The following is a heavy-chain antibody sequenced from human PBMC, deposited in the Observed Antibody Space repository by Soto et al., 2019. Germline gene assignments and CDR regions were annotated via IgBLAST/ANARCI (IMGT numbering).Heavy chain of an antibody. CDR2: IYQSGVT. J-gene: IGHJ5*02. Sequence: SETRSLTWNMSGDSYIISTYSWSWIRQPPGKALQWIGFIYQSGVTSYNPSLASRVSISLDRSNNQCSLKLKSVTAADTAVYFCAGMPYTSGLRFDPWGQGTLVTVSS. CDR1: GDSYIISTYS. V-gene: IGHV4-30-2*01. CDR3: AGMPYTSGLRFDP. D-gene: IGHD6-19*01.